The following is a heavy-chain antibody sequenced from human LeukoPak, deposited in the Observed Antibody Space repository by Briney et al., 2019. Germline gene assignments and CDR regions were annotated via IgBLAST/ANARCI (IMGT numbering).Heavy chain of an antibody. Sequence: PGGSLRLSCAASGFTFSSYEFNWVRQAPGKGLEWVSYISSSGATKYYADSMKGRFTISRDNARNSLYLQMNSLRAGDTAIYYCARAMLGVGDAFHFWAKGQWSPSLQ. D-gene: IGHD3-16*01. CDR1: GFTFSSYE. V-gene: IGHV3-48*03. CDR2: ISSSGATK. J-gene: IGHJ3*01. CDR3: ARAMLGVGDAFHF.